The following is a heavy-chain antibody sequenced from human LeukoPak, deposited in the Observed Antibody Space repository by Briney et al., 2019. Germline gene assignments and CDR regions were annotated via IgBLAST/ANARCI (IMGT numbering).Heavy chain of an antibody. J-gene: IGHJ4*02. CDR1: GFTFSSAW. CDR2: VRSKGDGGTT. D-gene: IGHD3-22*01. Sequence: GGSLRLSCAASGFTFSSAWMTWGRQAPGKGLEWVGRVRSKGDGGTTDYAALAKGRFPISRDDSKNTVLLQMNSLKTEDTAVYYCTTVRPGTSGYSYWGQGTLVTVSS. CDR3: TTVRPGTSGYSY. V-gene: IGHV3-15*01.